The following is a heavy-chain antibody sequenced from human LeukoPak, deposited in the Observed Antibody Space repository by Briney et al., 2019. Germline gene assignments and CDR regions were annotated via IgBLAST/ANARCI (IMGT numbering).Heavy chain of an antibody. Sequence: SETLSLTCAVYGASFSGDYWTWIRHPPGKGLEWIGEINHSGSTNYNPSLKSRATISVDTSKNHFSMNLRSVTATDTAVCYCARRRAGLRRDLWFDPWGQGTLVIVSS. CDR2: INHSGST. CDR1: GASFSGDY. CDR3: ARRRAGLRRDLWFDP. D-gene: IGHD2-15*01. V-gene: IGHV4-34*01. J-gene: IGHJ5*02.